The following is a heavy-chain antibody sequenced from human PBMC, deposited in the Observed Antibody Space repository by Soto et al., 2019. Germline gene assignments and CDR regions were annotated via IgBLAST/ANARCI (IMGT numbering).Heavy chain of an antibody. V-gene: IGHV4-59*01. D-gene: IGHD5-12*01. Sequence: SETLSLTCTVSGGSISSYYWSWIRQPPGKGLEWIGYIYYSGSTNYNPSLKSRVTISVDTSKNQFSLKLSSVTAADTAVYYCARLYSGYYYFDYWGQGTLVTAPQ. CDR3: ARLYSGYYYFDY. CDR1: GGSISSYY. CDR2: IYYSGST. J-gene: IGHJ4*02.